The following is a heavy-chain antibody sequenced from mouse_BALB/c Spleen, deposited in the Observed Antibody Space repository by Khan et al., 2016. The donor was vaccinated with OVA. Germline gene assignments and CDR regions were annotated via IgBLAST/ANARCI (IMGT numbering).Heavy chain of an antibody. Sequence: VQLQQSGPELMKPGTSVKISCKASGYSFTTYYIHWVIQTPGKSLEWIGYIDPFSGGTTYNQKFKGKATLTVDTSSSTAYLHLSNLTSEDSAVYYCTRHGYVGGFSYWGQVTLVTVSA. V-gene: IGHV1S135*01. D-gene: IGHD2-2*01. CDR1: GYSFTTYY. CDR3: TRHGYVGGFSY. CDR2: IDPFSGGT. J-gene: IGHJ3*01.